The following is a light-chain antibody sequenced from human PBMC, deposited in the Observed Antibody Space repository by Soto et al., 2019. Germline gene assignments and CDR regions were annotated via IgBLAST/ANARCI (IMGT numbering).Light chain of an antibody. CDR1: QGISSW. Sequence: DIQMTQSPSSVSASVGDRVSITCRASQGISSWLAWYQQKPGRAPKLLIYTGSSLQSGVPSRFSGTGSGTDCTLTISSLQPEGVATSYCQQANSFPLTFGGGTKVEIK. J-gene: IGKJ4*01. CDR3: QQANSFPLT. V-gene: IGKV1-12*01. CDR2: TGS.